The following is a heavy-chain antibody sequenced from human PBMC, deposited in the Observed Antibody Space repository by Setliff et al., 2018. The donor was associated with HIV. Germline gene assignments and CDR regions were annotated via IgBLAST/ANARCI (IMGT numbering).Heavy chain of an antibody. J-gene: IGHJ4*02. CDR3: ARAGAEVTSHFDW. CDR1: GYTFTSYY. CDR2: INPSGGST. Sequence: ASVKVSCKASGYTFTSYYIHWVRQAPGQGLEWMGIINPSGGSTNYAQKFQGRVTMTTDTSTSTAYMELRSLRSDDTAVYYCARAGAEVTSHFDWWGQGTLVTVSS. D-gene: IGHD2-21*02. V-gene: IGHV1-46*01.